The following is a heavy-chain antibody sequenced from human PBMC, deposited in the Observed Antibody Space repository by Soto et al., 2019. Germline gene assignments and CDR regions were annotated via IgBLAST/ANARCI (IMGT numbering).Heavy chain of an antibody. D-gene: IGHD2-15*01. Sequence: ASVKVSCKASGYTFASYGVGWVRQAPGQGLEWMGWISAYNANTNYALNLQGRVTMTTDTSTSTAYMELRSLISDDTAMYYCVRLYCSGDSCYSAPVYWGQRTLVTVSS. V-gene: IGHV1-18*01. CDR2: ISAYNANT. J-gene: IGHJ4*02. CDR1: GYTFASYG. CDR3: VRLYCSGDSCYSAPVY.